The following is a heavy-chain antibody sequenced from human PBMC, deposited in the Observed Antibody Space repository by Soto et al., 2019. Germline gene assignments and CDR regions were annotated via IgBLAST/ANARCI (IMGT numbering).Heavy chain of an antibody. V-gene: IGHV4-39*01. CDR2: IYYSGST. Sequence: QLQLQESGPGLVKPSETLSLTCTVSGGSISSSSYYWGWIRQPPGKGLEWIGSIYYSGSTYYNPSLKSRVTISVDTSKNQFSLKLSSVTAADTAVYYCARHAPSGFGEKHIDPWGQGTLVTVSS. J-gene: IGHJ5*02. D-gene: IGHD3-16*01. CDR1: GGSISSSSYY. CDR3: ARHAPSGFGEKHIDP.